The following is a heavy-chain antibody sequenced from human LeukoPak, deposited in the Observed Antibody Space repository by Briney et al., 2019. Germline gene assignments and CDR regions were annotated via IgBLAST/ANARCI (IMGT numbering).Heavy chain of an antibody. CDR2: ISYDGSNK. CDR1: GFTFSSYH. CDR3: ARRIAAAAAPYYFDY. J-gene: IGHJ4*02. Sequence: GGSLRLSCAASGFTFSSYHIHWVRQAPGKGLEWVAVISYDGSNKYYADSVKGRFTISRDNAKNTLYLQMNSLRAEDTAVYYCARRIAAAAAPYYFDYWGQGTLVTVSS. D-gene: IGHD6-13*01. V-gene: IGHV3-30*04.